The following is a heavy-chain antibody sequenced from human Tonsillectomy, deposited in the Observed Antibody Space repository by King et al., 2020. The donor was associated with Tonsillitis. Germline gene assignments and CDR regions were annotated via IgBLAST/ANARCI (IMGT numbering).Heavy chain of an antibody. CDR2: IYYSGST. CDR1: GGSISSYY. D-gene: IGHD3-16*01. CDR3: ARVGPLYYFDY. Sequence: VQLQESGPGLVKPSETLSLTCTVSGGSISSYYWSWIRQPPGKGLEWIGYIYYSGSTNYNPSLKSRVTISVDTSKNQFSLKLSSVTAADTAVYYCARVGPLYYFDYWGQGTLVTVSS. J-gene: IGHJ4*02. V-gene: IGHV4-59*01.